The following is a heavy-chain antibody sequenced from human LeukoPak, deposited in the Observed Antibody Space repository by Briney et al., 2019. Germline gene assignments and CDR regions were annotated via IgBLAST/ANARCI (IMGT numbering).Heavy chain of an antibody. CDR3: ARTRYYYDSSGPPGNWFDP. D-gene: IGHD3-22*01. CDR2: IYYSGST. CDR1: GGSISSYY. J-gene: IGHJ5*02. V-gene: IGHV4-59*08. Sequence: SETLSLTCTVSGGSISSYYWSWIRQPPGKGLEWIGYIYYSGSTNYNPSPKSRVTISVDTSKNQFSLKLSSVTAADTAVYYCARTRYYYDSSGPPGNWFDPWGQGTLVTVSS.